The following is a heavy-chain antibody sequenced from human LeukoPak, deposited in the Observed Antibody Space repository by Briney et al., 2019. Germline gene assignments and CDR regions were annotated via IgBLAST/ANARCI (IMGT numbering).Heavy chain of an antibody. CDR3: ARQTGYNYAYFDQ. CDR1: GGSISSYY. D-gene: IGHD5-18*01. J-gene: IGHJ4*02. CDR2: IYYSGST. V-gene: IGHV4-59*08. Sequence: SETLSLTCTVSGGSISSYYWSWIRRPPGKGLEWIGYIYYSGSTNYNPSLKSRVTISVDTSKNQFSLRLSSVTATDTAVYYCARQTGYNYAYFDQWGRGALVTVSS.